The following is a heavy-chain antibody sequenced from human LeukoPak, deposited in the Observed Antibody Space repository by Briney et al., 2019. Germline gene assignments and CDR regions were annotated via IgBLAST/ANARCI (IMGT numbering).Heavy chain of an antibody. CDR1: GFTFSSYG. J-gene: IGHJ6*02. CDR3: ARDQKPYYGMGV. CDR2: IWYDGSNK. D-gene: IGHD1-14*01. V-gene: IGHV3-33*01. Sequence: GGSLRLSCAASGFTFSSYGMHWVRQAPGKGLEWVAVIWYDGSNKYYADSVKGRFTISRDNSKNTLYLQMNSLRAEDTAVYYCARDQKPYYGMGVWGQGTTVTVSS.